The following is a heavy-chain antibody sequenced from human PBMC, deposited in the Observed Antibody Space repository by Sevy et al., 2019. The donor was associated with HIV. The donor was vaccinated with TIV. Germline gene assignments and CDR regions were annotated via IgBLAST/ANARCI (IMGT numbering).Heavy chain of an antibody. D-gene: IGHD3-3*01. Sequence: SETLSLTCTVSGGSISPYYWSWIRQPPGKGLEWVGYFYYTGSTNYNPSLEGRATISVDESKNQFFLKLTSVTAADTAVYYCARQGGVVDYGTDVWGQGTTVTVSS. J-gene: IGHJ6*02. CDR3: ARQGGVVDYGTDV. CDR1: GGSISPYY. V-gene: IGHV4-59*01. CDR2: FYYTGST.